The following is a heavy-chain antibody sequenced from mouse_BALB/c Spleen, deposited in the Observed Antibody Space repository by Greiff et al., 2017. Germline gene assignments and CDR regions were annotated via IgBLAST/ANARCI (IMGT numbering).Heavy chain of an antibody. CDR2: ISNGGGST. J-gene: IGHJ1*01. Sequence: EVKVEESGGGLVQPGGSLKLSCAASGFTFSSYTMSWVRQTPEKRLEWVAYISNGGGSTYYPDTVKGRFTISRDNAKNTLYLQMSSLKSEDTAMYYCARQGIHYYGYGYFDVWGAGTTVTVSS. V-gene: IGHV5-12-2*01. D-gene: IGHD1-2*01. CDR1: GFTFSSYT. CDR3: ARQGIHYYGYGYFDV.